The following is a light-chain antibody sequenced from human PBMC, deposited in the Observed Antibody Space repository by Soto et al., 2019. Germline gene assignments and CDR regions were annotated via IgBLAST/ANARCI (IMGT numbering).Light chain of an antibody. Sequence: DIRMTQSPSTLSASVGDRVAMNCRASQSISSWLAWYQQKPGEAPKILIYKASTLESGVPSRFTGSGSGTEFTLTISSLQPDDFATYYCQQYDSYPYTFGQGTKLEIK. CDR3: QQYDSYPYT. J-gene: IGKJ2*01. V-gene: IGKV1-5*03. CDR2: KAS. CDR1: QSISSW.